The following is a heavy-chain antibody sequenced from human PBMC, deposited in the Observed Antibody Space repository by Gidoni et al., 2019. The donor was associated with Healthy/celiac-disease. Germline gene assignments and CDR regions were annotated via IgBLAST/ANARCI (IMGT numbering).Heavy chain of an antibody. V-gene: IGHV3-33*01. J-gene: IGHJ4*02. D-gene: IGHD2-2*01. Sequence: QVQLVESGGGVVQPGRSLRLSCAASGFTFSSYGMHWVRQAPGKGLEWVAVIWYDGSNKYYADSVKGRFTISRDNSKNTLYLQMNSLRAEDTAVYYCARDSEDIVVVPAAMGPSAFDYWGQGTLVTVSS. CDR2: IWYDGSNK. CDR3: ARDSEDIVVVPAAMGPSAFDY. CDR1: GFTFSSYG.